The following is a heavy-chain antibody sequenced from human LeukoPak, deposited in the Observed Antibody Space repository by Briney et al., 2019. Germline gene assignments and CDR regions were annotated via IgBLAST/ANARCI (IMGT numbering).Heavy chain of an antibody. CDR2: ISAYNGNT. CDR1: GYTFTSYG. J-gene: IGHJ5*02. CDR3: ARVYYYDSSGYGWFDP. Sequence: ASVKVSCKASGYTFTSYGISWVRQAPGQGLEWMGWISAYNGNTNYAQKLQGRVTMTTDTSTSTAYMELRSLRSDDTAVYYCARVYYYDSSGYGWFDPWGQGTLVTVSS. D-gene: IGHD3-22*01. V-gene: IGHV1-18*01.